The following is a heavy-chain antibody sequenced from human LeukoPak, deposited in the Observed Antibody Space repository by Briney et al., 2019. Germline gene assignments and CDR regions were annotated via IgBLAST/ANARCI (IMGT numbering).Heavy chain of an antibody. CDR3: VKDGSGYGHPLRSFEY. J-gene: IGHJ4*02. CDR1: GFTFGDYA. CDR2: ISWNGGSI. D-gene: IGHD5-12*01. Sequence: GGSLRLSCAASGFTFGDYAIHWVRQAPGKGLEWVSGISWNGGSIDYADSVKGRFTISRDNAKNSLYLQMSSLRAEDTALYYCVKDGSGYGHPLRSFEYWGQGTLVTVSS. V-gene: IGHV3-9*01.